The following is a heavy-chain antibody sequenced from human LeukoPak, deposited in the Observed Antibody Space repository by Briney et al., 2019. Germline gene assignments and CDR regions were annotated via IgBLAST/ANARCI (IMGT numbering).Heavy chain of an antibody. Sequence: SETLSLTCTVSGGSISSGGYYWSWIRQPPGKGPELIGYIHSTGNTGYNPSLKSRVTISVDTSKNQFSLGLRSVTTADTAVYYCARGGWSIDFWGRGTLVTVSS. D-gene: IGHD2-15*01. CDR2: IHSTGNT. CDR1: GGSISSGGYY. J-gene: IGHJ2*01. V-gene: IGHV4-61*08. CDR3: ARGGWSIDF.